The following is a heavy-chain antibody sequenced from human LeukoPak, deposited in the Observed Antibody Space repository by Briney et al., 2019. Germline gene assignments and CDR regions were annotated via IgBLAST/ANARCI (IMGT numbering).Heavy chain of an antibody. CDR2: IYYSGST. J-gene: IGHJ6*02. V-gene: IGHV4-59*01. CDR1: GSSISSYY. CDR3: ARADGYYYGMDV. D-gene: IGHD5-24*01. Sequence: SETLSLTCIVSGSSISSYYWSWIRQPPGKGLEWIGYIYYSGSTDYNPSLKSRVTISVDTSKNQFSLNLTSVTAADTAVYYCARADGYYYGMDVWGQGTTVTVSS.